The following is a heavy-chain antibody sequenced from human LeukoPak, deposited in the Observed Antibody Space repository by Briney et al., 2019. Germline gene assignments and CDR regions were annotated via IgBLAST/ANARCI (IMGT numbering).Heavy chain of an antibody. CDR2: ISSSGSV. J-gene: IGHJ4*02. V-gene: IGHV4-4*09. CDR3: ARIPLGYSGAYYFDY. CDR1: RGSISGSIRSYY. D-gene: IGHD5-12*01. Sequence: SETLSLTCTVSRGSISGSIRSYYWSWLRQPPGKGLEGIGYISSSGSVNDNPSLRSRVTISVDTSKNQFFLNLSSVSAADTAVYYCARIPLGYSGAYYFDYWGQGTLVTVSP.